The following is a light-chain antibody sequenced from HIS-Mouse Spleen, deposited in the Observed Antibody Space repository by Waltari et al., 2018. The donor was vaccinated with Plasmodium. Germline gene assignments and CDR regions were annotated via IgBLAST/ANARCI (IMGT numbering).Light chain of an antibody. V-gene: IGKV1-33*01. CDR2: DAS. J-gene: IGKJ3*01. CDR1: QDISNY. Sequence: DIQMTQSPSSLSASVGDRVTITCQASQDISNYLNWYQQKPGKAPKLLIYDASNLETGVPSRFSGSGSGTDFTFTISSLQPEDTATYYCQQYDNLPPPFTFGPGTKVDIK. CDR3: QQYDNLPPPFT.